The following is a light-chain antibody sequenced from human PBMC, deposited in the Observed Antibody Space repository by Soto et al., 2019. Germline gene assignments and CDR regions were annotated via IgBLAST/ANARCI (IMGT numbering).Light chain of an antibody. J-gene: IGKJ1*01. V-gene: IGKV1-39*01. CDR3: QQTYITSRT. CDR1: QSISTY. CDR2: AAS. Sequence: DIQMTQSPSSLSASLGDRVTITCRASQSISTYLNWYQQRPGKAPNLLIYAASSLQSGVPSRFSGSGSGTDFTLTISSLQPEDFATYYCQQTYITSRTFGQGTKVDI.